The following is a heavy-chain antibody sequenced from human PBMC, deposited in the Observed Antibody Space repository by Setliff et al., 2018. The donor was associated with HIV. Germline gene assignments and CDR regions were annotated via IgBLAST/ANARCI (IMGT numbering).Heavy chain of an antibody. CDR1: GFTFDDYT. V-gene: IGHV3-43*01. CDR2: INWDGDYS. J-gene: IGHJ4*02. CDR3: ARGEPTILVVPAAFFDY. Sequence: AGGSLRLSCAASGFTFDDYTMHWVRQAPGKGLEWVSLINWDGDYSNYADSVRGRFTISRDNAKKSLYLQMNSLRAEDTAVYYCARGEPTILVVPAAFFDYWGQGTLVTVSS. D-gene: IGHD2-2*01.